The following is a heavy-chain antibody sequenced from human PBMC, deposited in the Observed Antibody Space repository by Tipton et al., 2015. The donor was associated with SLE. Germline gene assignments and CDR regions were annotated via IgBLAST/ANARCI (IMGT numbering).Heavy chain of an antibody. CDR1: GGSFSGYY. CDR2: INHSGST. CDR3: ARAPRYYDFWSGSWWFDP. V-gene: IGHV4-34*01. Sequence: TLSLTCAVYGGSFSGYYWSWIRQPPGKGLEWIGEINHSGSTNYNPSLKSRVTISVDTSKNQFSLKLSSVTAADTAVYYCARAPRYYDFWSGSWWFDPWGQGTLVTVSS. D-gene: IGHD3-3*01. J-gene: IGHJ5*02.